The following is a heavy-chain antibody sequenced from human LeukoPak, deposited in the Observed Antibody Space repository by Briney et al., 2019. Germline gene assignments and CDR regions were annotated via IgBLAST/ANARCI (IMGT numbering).Heavy chain of an antibody. Sequence: TGGSLRLSCVASGLPFSEYSMSWVRQAPGKGLEWVSCISKSSTFIHYADSVKGRFTISRDNAKNSLFLQMNSLRAEDTAIYYCAKDLHYWSGIDYWGQGTLVTVSS. CDR3: AKDLHYWSGIDY. J-gene: IGHJ4*02. D-gene: IGHD3-3*02. V-gene: IGHV3-21*04. CDR1: GLPFSEYS. CDR2: ISKSSTFI.